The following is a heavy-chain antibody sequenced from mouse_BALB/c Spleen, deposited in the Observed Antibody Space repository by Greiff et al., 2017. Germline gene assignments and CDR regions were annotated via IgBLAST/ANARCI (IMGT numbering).Heavy chain of an antibody. V-gene: IGHV5-6*01. CDR1: GFTFSSYG. J-gene: IGHJ4*01. CDR3: ARLHSSGYAMDY. CDR2: ISSGGSYT. Sequence: VQLKQSGGDLVKPGGSLKLSCAASGFTFSSYGMSWVRQTPDKRLEWVATISSGGSYTYYPDSVKGRFTISRDNAKNTLYLQMSSLKSEDTAMYYCARLHSSGYAMDYWGQGTSVTVSS. D-gene: IGHD3-1*01.